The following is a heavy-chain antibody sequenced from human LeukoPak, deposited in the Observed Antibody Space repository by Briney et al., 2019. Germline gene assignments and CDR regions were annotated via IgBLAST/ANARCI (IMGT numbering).Heavy chain of an antibody. V-gene: IGHV4-34*01. Sequence: PSETLSLTCAVYGGSFSGYYWSWIRQPPGKGLEWIGEINHRGSTNYNPSLKSRVTISVDTSKNQFSLKLSAVTAADTAVYYCARGISIAAAGTEGPYFDYWGQGTLVTVSS. CDR3: ARGISIAAAGTEGPYFDY. D-gene: IGHD6-13*01. CDR1: GGSFSGYY. CDR2: INHRGST. J-gene: IGHJ4*02.